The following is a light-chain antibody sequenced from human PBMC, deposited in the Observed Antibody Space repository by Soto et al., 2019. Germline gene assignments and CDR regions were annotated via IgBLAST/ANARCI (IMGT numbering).Light chain of an antibody. Sequence: ETVMTQSPVTLSVSPGERATLSCRASESVGSNLAWYQQKPGQPPRLLIYDASMRETGVPPRFSGSGSGAEFTLTISNLQSEDFAIYFCQKFNKWPWTFGQGTKV. J-gene: IGKJ1*01. CDR1: ESVGSN. CDR2: DAS. V-gene: IGKV3-15*01. CDR3: QKFNKWPWT.